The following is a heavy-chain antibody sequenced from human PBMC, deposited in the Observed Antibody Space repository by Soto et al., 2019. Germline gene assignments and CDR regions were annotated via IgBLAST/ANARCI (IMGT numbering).Heavy chain of an antibody. CDR3: AKQQGPGTPYYYAMDV. Sequence: GGSLRLSCAASGFTFSSYSMSWVSKDPGKGLEWVSVIRSSGDRTYYADSVKGRFTISRDNSKNTLYMQMNSLRAEDTAVYYCAKQQGPGTPYYYAMDVWGQGTTVTVSS. CDR1: GFTFSSYS. V-gene: IGHV3-23*01. J-gene: IGHJ6*02. CDR2: IRSSGDRT. D-gene: IGHD1-1*01.